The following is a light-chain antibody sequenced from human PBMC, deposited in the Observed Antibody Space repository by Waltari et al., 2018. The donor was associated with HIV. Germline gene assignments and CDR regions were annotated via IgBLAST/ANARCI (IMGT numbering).Light chain of an antibody. Sequence: QAGLTQPPSVSKGSRPTATLPCTGTRKNVGNQGAAWLQQHQGHPPKPLSYRDNKRPSGISERFSASRSGNTASLTITGVQPEDEADYFCATWDISLSAVVFGGGTTLTVL. CDR1: RKNVGNQG. CDR3: ATWDISLSAVV. V-gene: IGLV10-54*04. J-gene: IGLJ2*01. CDR2: RDN.